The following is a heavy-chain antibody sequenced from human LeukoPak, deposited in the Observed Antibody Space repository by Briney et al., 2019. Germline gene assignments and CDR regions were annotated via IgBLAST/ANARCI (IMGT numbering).Heavy chain of an antibody. V-gene: IGHV1-69*06. J-gene: IGHJ2*01. CDR2: IIPIFGTA. CDR3: AKSGPYDPNGYYHWYFDL. Sequence: SVKVSCKASGGTFSSYAISWVRQAPGQGLEWMGGIIPIFGTANYAQKFQGRVTITADKSTSTAYMELSSLRSEDTAVYYCAKSGPYDPNGYYHWYFDLWGRGTLVTVSS. D-gene: IGHD3-22*01. CDR1: GGTFSSYA.